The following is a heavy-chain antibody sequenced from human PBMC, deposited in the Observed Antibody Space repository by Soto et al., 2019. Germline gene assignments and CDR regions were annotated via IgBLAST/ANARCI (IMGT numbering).Heavy chain of an antibody. V-gene: IGHV4-34*01. CDR3: SYSSSWYYYYYGMDV. Sequence: TSETLSLTCAVYGGSFSGYYWSWIRPPPGKGLEWIGEINHSGSTNYNPSLKSRVTISVDTSKNQFSLKLSSVTAADTAVYYCSYSSSWYYYYYGMDVWGQGTTVTVSS. D-gene: IGHD6-13*01. CDR1: GGSFSGYY. CDR2: INHSGST. J-gene: IGHJ6*02.